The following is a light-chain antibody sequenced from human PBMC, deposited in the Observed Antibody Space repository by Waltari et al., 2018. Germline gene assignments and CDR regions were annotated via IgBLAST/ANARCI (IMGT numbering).Light chain of an antibody. Sequence: YVLTQPPSVSVAPGKTATLTCGGENIETKSVNWYQQKPGQAPVFVLFYDTDRPSGSPDRFSGSNAGNTATLTISWVEAGDEADYHCQVWDDTTNSGVFGGGTRLTVL. CDR3: QVWDDTTNSGV. V-gene: IGLV3-21*04. CDR1: NIETKS. J-gene: IGLJ3*02. CDR2: YDT.